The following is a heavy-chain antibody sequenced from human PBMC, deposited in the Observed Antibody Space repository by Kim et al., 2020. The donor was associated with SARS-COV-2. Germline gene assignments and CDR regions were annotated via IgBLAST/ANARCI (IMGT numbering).Heavy chain of an antibody. CDR1: GGSFSGYY. Sequence: SETLSLTCAVYGGSFSGYYWSWIRQPPGKGLEWIGEINHSGRTNCNPSLKSRVTISVDTSKNQFSLKLTSVTAADAAVYFCARRLSNTYGWGSHYCDLWG. CDR3: ARRLSNTYGWGSHYCDL. D-gene: IGHD3-10*01. J-gene: IGHJ2*01. V-gene: IGHV4-34*01. CDR2: INHSGRT.